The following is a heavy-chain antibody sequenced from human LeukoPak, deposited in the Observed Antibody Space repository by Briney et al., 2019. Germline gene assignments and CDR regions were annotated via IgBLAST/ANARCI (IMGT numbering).Heavy chain of an antibody. V-gene: IGHV5-51*01. CDR3: ARGAAGTTPDYYYFGLDV. Sequence: GESLKISCKGSGFSFNVYWIAWVRQMPGQGLEWMGIISLGDSDTRYSPSFQGQVTISADKSINTAHLQWSSLKASDTAMYYCARGAAGTTPDYYYFGLDVWGQGTTVRVSS. CDR1: GFSFNVYW. CDR2: ISLGDSDT. J-gene: IGHJ6*02. D-gene: IGHD1-7*01.